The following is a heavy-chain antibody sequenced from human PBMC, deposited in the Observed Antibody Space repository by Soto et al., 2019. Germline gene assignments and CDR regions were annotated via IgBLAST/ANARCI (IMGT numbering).Heavy chain of an antibody. CDR3: AKAESYSSSFGMDV. V-gene: IGHV3-9*01. CDR2: ISWNSGSI. CDR1: GFTFDDYA. J-gene: IGHJ6*02. D-gene: IGHD6-6*01. Sequence: GGSLRLSCAASGFTFDDYAMHWVRQAPGKGLEWVSGISWNSGSIGYADSVKGRFTISRDNAKNSLYLQMNSLRAEDTALYYCAKAESYSSSFGMDVWGQGTTVTVSS.